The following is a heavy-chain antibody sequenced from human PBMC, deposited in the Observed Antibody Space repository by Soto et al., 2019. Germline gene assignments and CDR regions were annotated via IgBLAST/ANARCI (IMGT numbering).Heavy chain of an antibody. CDR2: ISWNSGTI. V-gene: IGHV3-9*01. CDR1: GFSFDDYA. D-gene: IGHD2-8*02. CDR3: AKSTGGTANGMGV. J-gene: IGHJ6*02. Sequence: EVQVVESGGGLVQPGRSLRLSCAASGFSFDDYAMHWVRQAPGKGLEWVSGISWNSGTIGYADSVKGRFTISGDNAKNYLYLQMHRLRAEDTALYYCAKSTGGTANGMGVWGQGTTVTVSS.